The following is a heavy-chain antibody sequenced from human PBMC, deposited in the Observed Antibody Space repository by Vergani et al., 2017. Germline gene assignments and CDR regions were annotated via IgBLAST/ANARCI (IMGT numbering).Heavy chain of an antibody. Sequence: EVQLVESGGGLVKPGGSLRLSCAASGFTFSSYSMNWVRQAPGKGLEWVSSISSSSSYIYYADSVKSRFTISRDNAKNSLYLQMNSLRAEDTAVYYCARDLGMTTVTTYPDYWGQGTLVTVSS. CDR3: ARDLGMTTVTTYPDY. CDR2: ISSSSSYI. D-gene: IGHD4-17*01. V-gene: IGHV3-21*01. CDR1: GFTFSSYS. J-gene: IGHJ4*02.